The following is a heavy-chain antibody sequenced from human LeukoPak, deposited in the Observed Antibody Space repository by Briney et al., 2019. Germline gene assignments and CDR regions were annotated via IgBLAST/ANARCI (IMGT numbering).Heavy chain of an antibody. J-gene: IGHJ4*02. CDR2: INPNSGRT. V-gene: IGHV1-8*02. CDR3: ARGRSGLAAAGTYDY. D-gene: IGHD6-13*01. CDR1: GYTFTNYH. Sequence: ASVKVSCKASGYTFTNYHINWVRQAAGQGLEWMGWINPNSGRTGYAQKFQGRVTMTANTSISTAYMELSSLRFDDTAVYYCARGRSGLAAAGTYDYWGQGTLITVSS.